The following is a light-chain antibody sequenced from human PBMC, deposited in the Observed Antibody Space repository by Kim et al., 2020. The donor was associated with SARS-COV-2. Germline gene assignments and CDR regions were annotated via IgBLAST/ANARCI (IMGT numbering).Light chain of an antibody. CDR1: NIGSKS. CDR3: QVWDSSSDQGVV. J-gene: IGLJ2*01. V-gene: IGLV3-21*04. Sequence: PGKTARITCGGNNIGSKSVHWYQQKPGQAPVLVIYYDSDRPSGIPERFSGSNSGNTATLTISRVEAGDEADYYCQVWDSSSDQGVVFGGGTQLTVL. CDR2: YDS.